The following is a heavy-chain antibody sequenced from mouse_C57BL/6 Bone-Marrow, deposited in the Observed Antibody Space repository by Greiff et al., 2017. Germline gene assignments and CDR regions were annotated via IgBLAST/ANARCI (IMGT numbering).Heavy chain of an antibody. CDR3: ARVSYYYGSSYVYLED. J-gene: IGHJ4*01. Sequence: VQVVESGGGLVKPGGSLKLSCAASGFTFSSYAMSWVRQTPEKRLEWVGTISDGCSYTYYPDNVKGRFTISRDNAENNLSLQMSHLKSADTAMYYCARVSYYYGSSYVYLEDWGKGTSGFVSS. CDR2: ISDGCSYT. V-gene: IGHV5-4*01. CDR1: GFTFSSYA. D-gene: IGHD1-1*01.